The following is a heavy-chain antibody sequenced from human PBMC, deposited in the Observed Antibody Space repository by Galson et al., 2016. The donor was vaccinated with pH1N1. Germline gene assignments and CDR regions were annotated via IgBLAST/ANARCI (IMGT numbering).Heavy chain of an antibody. V-gene: IGHV3-30*02. CDR2: IRFDENNN. Sequence: SLRLSCAESGFNFSTYGMHWVRQAPGKGLEWVAFIRFDENNNYYADSVKGRFTISRDSSKNMLYLQMNSLRAEDTAVYYCAKDRAANYGDYWDYWGQGTLVTVSS. J-gene: IGHJ4*02. CDR3: AKDRAANYGDYWDY. CDR1: GFNFSTYG. D-gene: IGHD4-17*01.